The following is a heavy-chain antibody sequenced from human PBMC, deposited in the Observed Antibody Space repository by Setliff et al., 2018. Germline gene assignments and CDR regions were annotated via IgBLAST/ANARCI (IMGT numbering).Heavy chain of an antibody. D-gene: IGHD1-26*01. CDR3: ARAPPNRYSGSYEYFYMDV. Sequence: SETLSLTCTVSGGSISSYYWSWIRQPPGKGLEWIGYIYASGSTNYNPSLKSRVTLSVDTSKNQFSLKVSSVTAADTAVYYCARAPPNRYSGSYEYFYMDVWGKGTTVTV. J-gene: IGHJ6*03. CDR1: GGSISSYY. CDR2: IYASGST. V-gene: IGHV4-4*08.